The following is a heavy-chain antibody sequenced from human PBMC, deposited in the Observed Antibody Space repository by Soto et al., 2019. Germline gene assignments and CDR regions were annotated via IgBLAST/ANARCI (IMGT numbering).Heavy chain of an antibody. V-gene: IGHV3-21*01. J-gene: IGHJ4*02. CDR3: ARLRGFFDY. CDR2: ISSSSSSI. D-gene: IGHD3-16*01. CDR1: GFTFSSYN. Sequence: GGSLRLSCAASGFTFSSYNMNWVRQAPGKGLEWVSSISSSSSSIYYADSVKGRFTISRDNANNSLYLQMNSLRAEDTAVYYCARLRGFFDYWGQGTLVTVSS.